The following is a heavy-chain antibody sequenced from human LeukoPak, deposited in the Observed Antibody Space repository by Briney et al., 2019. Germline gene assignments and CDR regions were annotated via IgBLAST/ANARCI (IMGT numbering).Heavy chain of an antibody. CDR2: IKQDGSEK. V-gene: IGHV3-7*01. Sequence: TGGSLTLSCAASGFTLSSYWMSWVRQAPGKGLEWVANIKQDGSEKYYVDSVKGRFTISRDNAKNSLYLQMNSLRTEDTAVYYCAKPPRVGYDSSGYLLNWGQGTLVTVSS. D-gene: IGHD3-22*01. CDR3: AKPPRVGYDSSGYLLN. CDR1: GFTLSSYW. J-gene: IGHJ4*02.